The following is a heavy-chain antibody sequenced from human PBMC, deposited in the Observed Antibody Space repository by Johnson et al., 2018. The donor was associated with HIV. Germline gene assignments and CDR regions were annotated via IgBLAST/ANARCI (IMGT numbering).Heavy chain of an antibody. CDR3: ARDLNHGDTGGGAFDI. CDR1: GISVSVNY. V-gene: IGHV3-66*01. D-gene: IGHD1-14*01. Sequence: VQVVESGGDLVQSGGSLRLSCAVSGISVSVNYMSWVRQAPGKGLEWVSLIDSGGTTNYEDSVKGRFTISRDNAKKSLYLQMHSLRAEDTALYYCARDLNHGDTGGGAFDIWGQGTMVTVSS. CDR2: IDSGGTT. J-gene: IGHJ3*02.